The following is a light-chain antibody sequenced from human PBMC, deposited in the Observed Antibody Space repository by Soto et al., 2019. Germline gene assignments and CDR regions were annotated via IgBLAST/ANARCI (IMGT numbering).Light chain of an antibody. J-gene: IGKJ4*01. Sequence: EIVLTQSPGTLSLSPGERASLSCRASQSVSRNYVAWYQFKPGQAPRLLIYDTSTRATGIPDRFSGSGSGADFTLTISRQEPEDFAVYFCQQYGSSPLTFGGGSKVEIK. CDR2: DTS. CDR1: QSVSRNY. CDR3: QQYGSSPLT. V-gene: IGKV3-20*01.